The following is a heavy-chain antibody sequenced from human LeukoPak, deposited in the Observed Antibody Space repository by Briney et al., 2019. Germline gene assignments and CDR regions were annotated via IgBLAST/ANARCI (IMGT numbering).Heavy chain of an antibody. Sequence: SETLSLTCAVYGGSFSGYYWSWIRQPPGKGPEWIGEINHSGSTNYNPSLKSRVTISVDTSKNQFSLKLSSVTAADTAVYYCARQWGVYGGSVGGIDYWGQGTLVTVSS. J-gene: IGHJ4*02. CDR2: INHSGST. D-gene: IGHD5-12*01. CDR3: ARQWGVYGGSVGGIDY. CDR1: GGSFSGYY. V-gene: IGHV4-34*01.